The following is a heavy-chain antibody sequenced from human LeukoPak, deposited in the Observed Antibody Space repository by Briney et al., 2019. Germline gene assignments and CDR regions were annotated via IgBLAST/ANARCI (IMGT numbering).Heavy chain of an antibody. Sequence: GASVKVSCEASGYTFSSYGISWVRQAPGQGLEWMGWISVDNADTNYAQNLQGRVIMTTDTSTSTAYMELRSLTSDDTAVYYCARGLLLGTTTAGILGYWGQGTLVTVSS. CDR2: ISVDNADT. D-gene: IGHD1-1*01. J-gene: IGHJ4*02. CDR1: GYTFSSYG. V-gene: IGHV1-18*01. CDR3: ARGLLLGTTTAGILGY.